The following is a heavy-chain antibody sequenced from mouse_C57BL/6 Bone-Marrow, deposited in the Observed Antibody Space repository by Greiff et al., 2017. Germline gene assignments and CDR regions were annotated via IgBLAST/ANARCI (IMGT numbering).Heavy chain of an antibody. Sequence: VKLMESGPELVKPGASGKSAGKASGYAVSSAGRNWVKQRPGKGLEGIGRRYPGDGDTNYNGKFKGKATLTADKSSSTAYMQLSSLTSEDSAVYFCANHYYYFDYWGQGTTLTVSS. V-gene: IGHV1-82*01. D-gene: IGHD1-2*01. CDR1: GYAVSSAG. CDR2: RYPGDGDT. J-gene: IGHJ2*01. CDR3: ANHYYYFDY.